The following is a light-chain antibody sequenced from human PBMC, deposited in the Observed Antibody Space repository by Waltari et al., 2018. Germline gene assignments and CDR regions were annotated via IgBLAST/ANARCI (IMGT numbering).Light chain of an antibody. J-gene: IGLJ3*02. CDR2: VNSDGSH. Sequence: QLVLTQSPSASASLGASVKLTSTLSSGHSSNTIAWLQQQPEKGPRYLMKVNSDGSHNKGDEIPDRFSGSSSGAERYLTISSLQSEDEADYYCQTGGHGTWVFGGGTKLTVL. CDR3: QTGGHGTWV. V-gene: IGLV4-69*01. CDR1: SGHSSNT.